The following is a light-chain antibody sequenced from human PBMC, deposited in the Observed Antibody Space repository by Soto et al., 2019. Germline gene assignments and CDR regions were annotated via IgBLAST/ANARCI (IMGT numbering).Light chain of an antibody. CDR2: GAC. J-gene: IGKJ4*02. Sequence: EIVMTQSPATLSVSPGERATLSCRASQSVSSNLAWYQQRLGQAPRLLIYGACTMATGIPAKFSGSGSGTEFPLIISSLQSEDFAVYYCQQYNNWPLTFGGGTNVEI. CDR3: QQYNNWPLT. V-gene: IGKV3-15*01. CDR1: QSVSSN.